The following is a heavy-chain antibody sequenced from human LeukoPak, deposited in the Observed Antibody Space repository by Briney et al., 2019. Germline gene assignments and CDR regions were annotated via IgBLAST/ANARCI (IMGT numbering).Heavy chain of an antibody. V-gene: IGHV3-66*01. CDR2: VYSGGST. D-gene: IGHD3-22*01. CDR1: GFTVSSNY. CDR3: AREGFDSSGSDRRFDY. Sequence: GGSLRLSCAASGFTVSSNYMSWVGQAPGKGLEWVSVVYSGGSTNYADSVKGRFTISRDNSKNTLYLQMNSLRAEDTAVYYCAREGFDSSGSDRRFDYWGQGTLVIVSS. J-gene: IGHJ4*02.